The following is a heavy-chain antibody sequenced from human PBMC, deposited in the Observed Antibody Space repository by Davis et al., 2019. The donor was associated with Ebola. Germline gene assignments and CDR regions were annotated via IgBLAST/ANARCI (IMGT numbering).Heavy chain of an antibody. D-gene: IGHD5-24*01. CDR3: ARDPGGYNPYYVDY. Sequence: GESLNLPCAASGFTFSHYYMSCIRQVPGKGLEWVSYISSSGSTIYYADSVKGRFTISRDNAKNSLYLQMNSLRAEDTAVYYCARDPGGYNPYYVDYWGQGTLVTVSS. CDR2: ISSSGSTI. V-gene: IGHV3-11*04. J-gene: IGHJ4*02. CDR1: GFTFSHYY.